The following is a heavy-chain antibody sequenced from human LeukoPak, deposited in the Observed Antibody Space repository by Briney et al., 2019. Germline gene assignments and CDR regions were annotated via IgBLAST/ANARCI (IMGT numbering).Heavy chain of an antibody. V-gene: IGHV3-11*01. J-gene: IGHJ4*02. CDR3: ARVHCSGCGCSS. Sequence: GGPLRLSCAACGFTFRDFYMSWIPQAPGKGLVFISYISGGSDTIFYADSEKGRFTISRDNAKNSLYLQMNSLRAEDTAVYYCARVHCSGCGCSSWGQGTLVTVSS. CDR1: GFTFRDFY. CDR2: ISGGSDTI. D-gene: IGHD2-15*01.